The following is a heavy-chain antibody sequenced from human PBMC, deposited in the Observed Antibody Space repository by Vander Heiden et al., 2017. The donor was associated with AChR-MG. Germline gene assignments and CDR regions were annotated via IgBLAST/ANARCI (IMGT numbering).Heavy chain of an antibody. D-gene: IGHD1-20*01. Sequence: EVHLVESGGGLVQPGWSLRLSCATSGFTFSRYWMHWVRQVPGKGLAWVSRINTDGTTTTYADAVRGRFTISRDNAKNTLSLQMNNLRAEDAAIYYCARDLNWNQADYWGQGTLVTVSS. CDR2: INTDGTTT. J-gene: IGHJ4*02. CDR1: GFTFSRYW. CDR3: ARDLNWNQADY. V-gene: IGHV3-74*01.